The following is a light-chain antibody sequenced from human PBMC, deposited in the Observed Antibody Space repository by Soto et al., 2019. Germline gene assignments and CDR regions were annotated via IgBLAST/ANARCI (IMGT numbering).Light chain of an antibody. Sequence: EIVLTQSPGTLSLSPGERATLSCRASQSVTSTYLVWYQQKPGQAPRLLIYGASSRATGIPDRFSGSGSGTDFTLTISRLEPEDRAVYYCQQYGSSPYTFGQGTKLEIK. CDR3: QQYGSSPYT. CDR1: QSVTSTY. J-gene: IGKJ2*01. V-gene: IGKV3-20*01. CDR2: GAS.